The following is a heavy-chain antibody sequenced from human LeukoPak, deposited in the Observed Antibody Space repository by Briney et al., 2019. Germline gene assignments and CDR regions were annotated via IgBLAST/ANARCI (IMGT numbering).Heavy chain of an antibody. D-gene: IGHD1-26*01. CDR2: IGGGGENT. CDR1: GFTFSTYG. J-gene: IGHJ4*02. CDR3: AKVLSGSQDY. V-gene: IGHV3-23*01. Sequence: PGGSLRLSCAASGFTFSTYGMHWVRQAPGKGLEWVSTIGGGGENTYYADSAKGRFTNSRDNSKNTVYLQMNSLRAEDTAVYYCAKVLSGSQDYWGQGTLVTVFS.